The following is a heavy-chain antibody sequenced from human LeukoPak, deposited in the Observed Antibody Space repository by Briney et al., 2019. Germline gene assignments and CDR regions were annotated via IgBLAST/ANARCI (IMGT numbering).Heavy chain of an antibody. CDR2: IYYSGST. D-gene: IGHD2-15*01. J-gene: IGHJ6*03. CDR3: GGAERPQTDIVVVVAATWYYYYMDV. CDR1: GGSISSSSYY. V-gene: IGHV4-39*01. Sequence: SETLSLTCTVSGGSISSSSYYWGWIRQPPGKGLEWIGSIYYSGSTYYNPSLKSRVTISVDTSKNQFSLKLSSVTAADTAVYYCGGAERPQTDIVVVVAATWYYYYMDVWGKGTTVTVSS.